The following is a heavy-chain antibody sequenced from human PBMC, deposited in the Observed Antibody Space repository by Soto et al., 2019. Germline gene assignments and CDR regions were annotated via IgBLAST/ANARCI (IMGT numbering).Heavy chain of an antibody. V-gene: IGHV4-4*02. CDR3: ASSKYYYDSSGYYYYFDY. CDR2: IYHSGST. D-gene: IGHD3-22*01. Sequence: SETLSLTCAVSGGSISSSNWWSWVRQPPGKGLEWIGEIYHSGSTNYNPSLKSRVTISVDKSKNQFSLKLSSVTAADTAVYYCASSKYYYDSSGYYYYFDYWGQGTLVTVSS. J-gene: IGHJ4*02. CDR1: GGSISSSNW.